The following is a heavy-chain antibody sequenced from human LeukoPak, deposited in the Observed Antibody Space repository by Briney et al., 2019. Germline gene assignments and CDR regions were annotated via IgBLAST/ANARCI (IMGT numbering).Heavy chain of an antibody. CDR2: INSDGSST. CDR3: ARPSFHRGLSGFDY. V-gene: IGHV3-74*01. CDR1: GFTFSSYW. Sequence: GGSLRLSCAASGFTFSSYWMHWVRQAPGKGLVWVSRINSDGSSTSYADSVKGRFTISRDNAKNTLYLQMNSLRAEDTAVYYRARPSFHRGLSGFDYWGQGTLVTVSS. J-gene: IGHJ4*02. D-gene: IGHD1-26*01.